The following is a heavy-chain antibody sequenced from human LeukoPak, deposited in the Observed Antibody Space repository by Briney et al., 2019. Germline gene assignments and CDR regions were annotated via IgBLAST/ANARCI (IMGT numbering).Heavy chain of an antibody. V-gene: IGHV3-48*01. D-gene: IGHD3-22*01. CDR2: ISSSSRTI. CDR3: ARDVDYYDSSGYYWGAFDI. CDR1: GFTFSSYW. J-gene: IGHJ3*02. Sequence: GGSLRLSCAASGFTFSSYWMHWVRQAPGKGLEWVSYISSSSRTIYYADSVKGRFTISRDNAKNSLYLQMNSLRAEDTAVYYCARDVDYYDSSGYYWGAFDIWGQGTMVTVSS.